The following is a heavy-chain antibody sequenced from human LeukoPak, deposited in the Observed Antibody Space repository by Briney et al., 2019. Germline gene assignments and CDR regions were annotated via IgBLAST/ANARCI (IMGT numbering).Heavy chain of an antibody. V-gene: IGHV1-24*01. CDR2: FDPEDGET. J-gene: IGHJ3*02. D-gene: IGHD3-22*01. CDR1: GTYTLIELS. CDR3: ARDEYYYDSSGYTAFDI. Sequence: ASVKVSCKVSGTYTLIELSMHWVRQAPGKGLEWMGGFDPEDGETIYAQKFKGRVTMTEDTSTDTAYMELSRLRSDDTAVYYCARDEYYYDSSGYTAFDIWGQGTMVTVSS.